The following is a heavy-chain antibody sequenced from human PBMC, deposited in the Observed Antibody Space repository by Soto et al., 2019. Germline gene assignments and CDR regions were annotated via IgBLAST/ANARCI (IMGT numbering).Heavy chain of an antibody. CDR3: GAWTVVRRFDY. J-gene: IGHJ4*02. V-gene: IGHV4-30-4*01. CDR2: IYYSGST. Sequence: SETLSVTCTVSGGSISSCDYYWSWIRQPPGKGLEWIGYIYYSGSTYYNPSLKSRVTISVDTSKNQFSLKLSSVTAADTAVYYCGAWTVVRRFDYWGQGTQVTVSS. CDR1: GGSISSCDYY. D-gene: IGHD2-15*01.